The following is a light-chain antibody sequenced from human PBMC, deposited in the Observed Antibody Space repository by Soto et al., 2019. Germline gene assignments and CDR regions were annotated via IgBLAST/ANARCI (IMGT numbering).Light chain of an antibody. CDR2: GVS. CDR1: SRDIGVYNY. Sequence: QSALTQPASVSGSPGQSITISCTGTSRDIGVYNYVSWYQQYPGKAPKLMIYGVSNRPSGVSNRFSGSKSGKTASLTISGLQPEDEADYYYSSHTSSSTLVFGGGTKLTVL. CDR3: SSHTSSSTLV. V-gene: IGLV2-14*01. J-gene: IGLJ3*02.